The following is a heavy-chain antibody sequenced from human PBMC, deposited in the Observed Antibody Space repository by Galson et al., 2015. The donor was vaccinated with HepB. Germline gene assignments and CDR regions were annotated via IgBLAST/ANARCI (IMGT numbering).Heavy chain of an antibody. J-gene: IGHJ6*03. V-gene: IGHV1-8*01. CDR3: ARGQRMVRGRSRERYYYYYMDV. CDR2: MNPNSGNT. Sequence: SVKVSCKASGYTFTSYDINWVRQATGQGLEWMGWMNPNSGNTGYAQKFQGRVTMTRNTSISTAYMELSSLRSEDTAVYYCARGQRMVRGRSRERYYYYYMDVWGKGTTVTVSS. CDR1: GYTFTSYD. D-gene: IGHD3-10*01.